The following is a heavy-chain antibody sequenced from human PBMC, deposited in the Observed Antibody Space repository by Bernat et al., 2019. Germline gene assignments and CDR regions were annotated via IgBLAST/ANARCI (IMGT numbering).Heavy chain of an antibody. CDR1: GFTFSSYA. CDR2: ISYDGSNK. V-gene: IGHV3-30-3*01. CDR3: ARDSEKVTTLIYYYYMDV. Sequence: QVQLVESGGGVVQPGRSLRLSCAASGFTFSSYAMHWVRQAPGKGLEWVVVISYDGSNKYYADSVKGRFTISRDNSKNTLYLQTNSLRAEDTAVYYCARDSEKVTTLIYYYYMDVWGKGTTVTVSS. D-gene: IGHD4-11*01. J-gene: IGHJ6*03.